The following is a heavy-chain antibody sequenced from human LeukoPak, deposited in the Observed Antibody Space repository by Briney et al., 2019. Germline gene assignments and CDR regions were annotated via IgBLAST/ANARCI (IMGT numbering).Heavy chain of an antibody. CDR2: INSGGSGGRT. J-gene: IGHJ4*02. D-gene: IGHD3-22*01. CDR3: GRGPHVVEN. V-gene: IGHV3-23*01. CDR1: GFTFSSYA. Sequence: TGGSLRLSCAASGFTFSSYAMSWVRQAPGKGLEWVSGINSGGSGGRTYYADSVKGRFSISRDNSKNTLYLQMNSLRAEDTAVYYCGRGPHVVENWGQGTLVTVSS.